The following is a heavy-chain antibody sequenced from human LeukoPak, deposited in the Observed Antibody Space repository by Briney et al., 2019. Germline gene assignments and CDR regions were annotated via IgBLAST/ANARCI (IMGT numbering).Heavy chain of an antibody. CDR1: GFTFRNHW. Sequence: GGSLRLSCAAPGFTFRNHWMHWVRQTPGKGLVWVSRISSDGSSTTYADSVKGRFTISRDNAKNTLYLQMNNLRAEDTAMYYCARDQRVTGRPDIDYWGQGTLVSLSS. CDR2: ISSDGSST. V-gene: IGHV3-74*03. CDR3: ARDQRVTGRPDIDY. J-gene: IGHJ4*02. D-gene: IGHD6-6*01.